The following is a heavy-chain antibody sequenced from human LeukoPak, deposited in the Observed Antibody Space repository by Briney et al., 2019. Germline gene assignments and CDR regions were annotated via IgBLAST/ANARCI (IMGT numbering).Heavy chain of an antibody. J-gene: IGHJ4*02. V-gene: IGHV3-23*01. CDR3: AKGQGSGWYLGGDRFDY. CDR1: GFTFSSYW. D-gene: IGHD6-19*01. Sequence: GGPLRLSCAASGFTFSSYWMSWVRQAPGKGLEWVSAISGSGGSTYYADSVKGRFTISRDNSKNTLYLQMNSLRAEDTAVYYCAKGQGSGWYLGGDRFDYWGQGTLVTVSS. CDR2: ISGSGGST.